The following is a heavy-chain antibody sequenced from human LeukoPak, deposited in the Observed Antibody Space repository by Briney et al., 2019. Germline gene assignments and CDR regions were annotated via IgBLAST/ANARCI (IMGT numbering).Heavy chain of an antibody. J-gene: IGHJ5*02. CDR1: GYSISSGYY. CDR3: ARGGGTNWFDP. CDR2: IYHSGST. D-gene: IGHD1-7*01. Sequence: PSETLSLTCTVSGYSISSGYYWGCIRQPPGQGLEWIGSIYHSGSTYYNPSLKSRVTISVDTSKNQFSLKLSSVTAADTAVYYCARGGGTNWFDPWGQGTLVTVSS. V-gene: IGHV4-38-2*02.